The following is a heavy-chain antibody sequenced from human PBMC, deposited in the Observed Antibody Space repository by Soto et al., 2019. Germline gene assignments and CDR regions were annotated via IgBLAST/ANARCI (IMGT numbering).Heavy chain of an antibody. Sequence: GGSLRLSCAASGFTFSSYAMSWVRQAPGKGLEWVSAISGSGGSTYYADSVKGRFTISRDNSKNTLYLQMNSLRAEDTAVYYCAKTLADYYYYYYGMDVWGQGTTVTAP. CDR1: GFTFSSYA. V-gene: IGHV3-23*01. D-gene: IGHD3-3*02. CDR3: AKTLADYYYYYYGMDV. CDR2: ISGSGGST. J-gene: IGHJ6*02.